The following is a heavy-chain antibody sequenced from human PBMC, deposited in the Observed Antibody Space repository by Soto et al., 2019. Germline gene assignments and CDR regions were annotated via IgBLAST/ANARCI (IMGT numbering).Heavy chain of an antibody. CDR2: IYYSGST. CDR1: GGSISSGDYY. V-gene: IGHV4-30-4*01. J-gene: IGHJ4*02. CDR3: ARSVAGSSFDY. Sequence: SETLSLTCTVSGGSISSGDYYWSWIRQPPGKGLEWIGYIYYSGSTYYNPSLKSRITMSVDTSKNQFSLKLSSVTAVDTAVYYCARSVAGSSFDYWGQGTLVTVSS. D-gene: IGHD2-15*01.